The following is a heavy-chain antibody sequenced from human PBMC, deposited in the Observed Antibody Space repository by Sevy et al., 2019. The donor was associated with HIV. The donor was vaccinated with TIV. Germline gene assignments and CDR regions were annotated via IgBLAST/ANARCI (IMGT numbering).Heavy chain of an antibody. CDR2: IKQDGSVT. CDR1: GFSLDSYW. CDR3: VRAVAAHDSF. J-gene: IGHJ4*02. V-gene: IGHV3-7*01. Sequence: GGSLRLSCAASGFSLDSYWMSWVRQTPGKGLEWVANIKQDGSVTYYVDSVKGRFTITRDNARNLGYLQMNGMGVEDTALYYCVRAVAAHDSFWGQGTLVTVSS. D-gene: IGHD6-13*01.